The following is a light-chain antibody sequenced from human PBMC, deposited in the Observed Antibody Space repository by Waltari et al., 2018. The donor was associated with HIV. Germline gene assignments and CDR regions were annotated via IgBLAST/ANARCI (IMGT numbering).Light chain of an antibody. CDR1: SSDVGHYNY. V-gene: IGLV2-14*03. Sequence: QSALTQPASVSGSPGQSITISCTGTSSDVGHYNYVSWYQQHPDKAPKLIIYDVSTRPSVISDRFSASKSGTTASLTISGLQGEDEADYFCSSYTGSSTLGVFGTGTRVTVL. J-gene: IGLJ1*01. CDR3: SSYTGSSTLGV. CDR2: DVS.